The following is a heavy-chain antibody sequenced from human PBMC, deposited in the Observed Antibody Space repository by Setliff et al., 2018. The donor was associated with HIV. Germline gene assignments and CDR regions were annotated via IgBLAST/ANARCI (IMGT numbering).Heavy chain of an antibody. CDR3: ARLAIPAATTDY. Sequence: SETLSLTCAVYGGSFSGYYWSWIRQPPGKGLEWIGEITHRGITDYNPSLKSRVTISVDTSKNQFSLKLNSVTAADTAVYYCARLAIPAATTDYWGQGTLVTVSS. CDR1: GGSFSGYY. J-gene: IGHJ4*02. CDR2: ITHRGIT. V-gene: IGHV4-34*01. D-gene: IGHD2-2*01.